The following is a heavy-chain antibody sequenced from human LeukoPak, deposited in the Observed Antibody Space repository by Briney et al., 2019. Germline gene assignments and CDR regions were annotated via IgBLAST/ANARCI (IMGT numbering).Heavy chain of an antibody. J-gene: IGHJ4*02. CDR3: ARDLPGITIFGAFEY. Sequence: PGGTLRFSCAASGFTFSSYAMTWVRQAPGKGLEWVSPISGSGGSTYYADSVKGRFTISRDNSKDTVYLQMNSLRAEDTAVYYCARDLPGITIFGAFEYWGQGTLVTVSS. CDR2: ISGSGGST. CDR1: GFTFSSYA. V-gene: IGHV3-23*01. D-gene: IGHD3-3*01.